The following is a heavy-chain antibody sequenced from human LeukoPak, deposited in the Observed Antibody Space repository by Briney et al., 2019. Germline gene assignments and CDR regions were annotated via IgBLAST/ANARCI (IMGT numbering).Heavy chain of an antibody. V-gene: IGHV3-48*04. CDR2: ISSSGSAI. Sequence: GGSLRLSCAASGFTFSNYWMTWVRQAPGKGLEWVSYISSSGSAIYYADSVKGRFTISRDNAKNSLYLQLNSLRAEDTAVYYCARESLDSVGMDVWGQGTTVTVSS. CDR1: GFTFSNYW. J-gene: IGHJ6*02. CDR3: ARESLDSVGMDV.